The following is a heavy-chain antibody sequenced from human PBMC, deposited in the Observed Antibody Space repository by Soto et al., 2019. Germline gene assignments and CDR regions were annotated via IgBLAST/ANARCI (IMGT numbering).Heavy chain of an antibody. D-gene: IGHD2-2*01. CDR1: GFTFSSYA. CDR3: AKIGYCSSTSCPVHCYYGMAV. Sequence: GGALRLSCAASGFTFSSYAMSWVRQAPGKGLEWVSAISGSGGSTYYADSVKGRFTISRDNSKNTLYLQMNSLRAEDTAVYYCAKIGYCSSTSCPVHCYYGMAVWALGTTVTVSS. V-gene: IGHV3-23*01. J-gene: IGHJ6*02. CDR2: ISGSGGST.